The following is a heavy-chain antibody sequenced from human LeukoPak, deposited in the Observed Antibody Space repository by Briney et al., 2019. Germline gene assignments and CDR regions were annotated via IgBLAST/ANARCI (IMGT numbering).Heavy chain of an antibody. CDR3: ARLRVRGVIRTPFDY. V-gene: IGHV4-34*01. CDR2: INHSGST. D-gene: IGHD3-10*01. Sequence: SETLSLTCAVYGGSFSGYYWSWIRQPPGKGLEWIGEINHSGSTNYNPSLKSRVTISVDTSKNQFSLKLSSVTAADTAVYYCARLRVRGVIRTPFDYWGQGTLVTVSS. CDR1: GGSFSGYY. J-gene: IGHJ4*02.